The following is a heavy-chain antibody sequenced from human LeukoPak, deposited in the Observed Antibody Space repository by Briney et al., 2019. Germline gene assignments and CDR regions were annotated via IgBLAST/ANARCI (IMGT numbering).Heavy chain of an antibody. D-gene: IGHD5-12*01. CDR3: ARDPKPGGYSGYTLNAY. V-gene: IGHV3-66*01. CDR2: IYSGGST. CDR1: GFTVSSNY. J-gene: IGHJ4*02. Sequence: GGSLRLSCAASGFTVSSNYMNWVRQAPGKGLEWVSIIYSGGSTYYADSVKGRFIISRDNSNNTLYLQMNSLRAEDTAVYYCARDPKPGGYSGYTLNAYWGQGTLVTVSS.